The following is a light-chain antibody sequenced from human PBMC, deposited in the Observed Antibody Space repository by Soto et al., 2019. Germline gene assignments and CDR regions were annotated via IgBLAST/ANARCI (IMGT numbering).Light chain of an antibody. CDR2: GNS. CDR3: QSYDSSLSVTSYVV. J-gene: IGLJ2*01. V-gene: IGLV1-40*01. CDR1: SSNIGAGYD. Sequence: QSVLTQPPSVSGAPGQRVTISCTGSSSNIGAGYDVHWYQQLPGTAPKLLIYGNSNRPSGVPDRFSGSKSGTSASLAITGLQAEDEADYYCQSYDSSLSVTSYVVFGGGTKLTVL.